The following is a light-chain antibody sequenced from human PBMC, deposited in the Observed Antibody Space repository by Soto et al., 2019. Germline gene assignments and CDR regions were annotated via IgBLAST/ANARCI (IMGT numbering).Light chain of an antibody. Sequence: EIVLTQSPATLSLSPGERATLSCRASRSVNSYLAWYQQKPGQAPRLLIYDASNRATGIPARFSGSGSETDFTLTISSLEPEDFAVYYCQQRANWPYTFGQGTKLEIK. V-gene: IGKV3-11*01. CDR2: DAS. J-gene: IGKJ2*01. CDR1: RSVNSY. CDR3: QQRANWPYT.